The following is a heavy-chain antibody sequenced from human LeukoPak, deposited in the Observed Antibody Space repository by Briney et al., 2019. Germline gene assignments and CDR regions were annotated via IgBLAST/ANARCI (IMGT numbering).Heavy chain of an antibody. J-gene: IGHJ4*02. CDR3: AKAPPYSSGWFQYYFDY. Sequence: GGSLRLSCAASGFTFSSIAMSWVRQAPDKGLEWVSTIDGSIGSTYYADSVKGRFTISRDNSKNTLYLQMNSLRAEDTALYYCAKAPPYSSGWFQYYFDYWGQGTLVTVSS. CDR2: IDGSIGST. CDR1: GFTFSSIA. D-gene: IGHD6-19*01. V-gene: IGHV3-23*01.